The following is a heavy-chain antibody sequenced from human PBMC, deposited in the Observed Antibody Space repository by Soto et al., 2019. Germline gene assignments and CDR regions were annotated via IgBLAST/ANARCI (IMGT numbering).Heavy chain of an antibody. D-gene: IGHD1-26*01. CDR3: ERDRRDSVADRRSFDV. V-gene: IGHV1-18*01. Sequence: QVQLVQSGAEVMKPGASVRVSCKASGYSFTTYGISWVRQAPGQGLEYMGWISVYNGDTNYAQKHQGIVTITSDTWTSTDYMELRSLRSDDTAIYYCERDRRDSVADRRSFDVWGQGTMVTVSS. J-gene: IGHJ3*01. CDR1: GYSFTTYG. CDR2: ISVYNGDT.